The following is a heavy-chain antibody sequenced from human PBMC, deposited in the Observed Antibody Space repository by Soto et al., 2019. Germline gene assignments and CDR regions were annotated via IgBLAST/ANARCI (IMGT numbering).Heavy chain of an antibody. D-gene: IGHD3-10*01. J-gene: IGHJ4*02. CDR1: GFTFNSYS. V-gene: IGHV3-48*02. CDR3: ARDLYYYGSGSGYFDY. Sequence: HPGGSLRLSCVASGFTFNSYSMNWVRQAPGKGLEWISYISSSSSTIYYRDSVKGRFTISRDNAKNSLYLQMNSLRDEDTAVYYCARDLYYYGSGSGYFDYWGQGT. CDR2: ISSSSSTI.